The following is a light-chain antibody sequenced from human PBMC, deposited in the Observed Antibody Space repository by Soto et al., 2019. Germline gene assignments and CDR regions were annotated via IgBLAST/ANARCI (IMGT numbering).Light chain of an antibody. Sequence: AIRMTQSPSSLSASTGDRVTITCRASQGISSYLAWYQQKLGKAPKLLIYAASTLQSRVTSTCSGSGSGTDFTLTISCLQSEDFATYSCQQYYSYPPAFGQGTTVDIK. V-gene: IGKV1-8*01. CDR3: QQYYSYPPA. J-gene: IGKJ1*01. CDR1: QGISSY. CDR2: AAS.